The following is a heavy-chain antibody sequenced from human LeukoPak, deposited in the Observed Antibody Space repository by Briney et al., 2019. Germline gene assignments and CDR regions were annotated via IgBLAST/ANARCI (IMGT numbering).Heavy chain of an antibody. CDR3: ARDQEAVAGFDY. V-gene: IGHV4-30-4*01. CDR2: IYYSGST. J-gene: IGHJ4*02. D-gene: IGHD6-19*01. CDR1: GGSISSGDYY. Sequence: SETLSLTCTVSGGSISSGDYYWSWIRQPPGKGLEWIGYIYYSGSTYYNPSLKSRVTISVDTSKNQFSLKLSSVTAADTAVYYCARDQEAVAGFDYWGQGTLVTVSS.